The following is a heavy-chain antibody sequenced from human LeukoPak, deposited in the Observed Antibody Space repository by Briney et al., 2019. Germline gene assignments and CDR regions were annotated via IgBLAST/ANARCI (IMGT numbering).Heavy chain of an antibody. V-gene: IGHV4-34*01. CDR1: GGSFSGYY. D-gene: IGHD3-3*01. CDR2: INHSGST. J-gene: IGHJ4*02. Sequence: SETLSLTCAVYGGSFSGYYWSWIRQPPGKGLEWIGEINHSGSTNYNPSLKSRVTISVDTSKNQFSLKLSSVTAADTAVYYCARLSPYYDFWSGYSDPKPFDYWGQGTLVTVSS. CDR3: ARLSPYYDFWSGYSDPKPFDY.